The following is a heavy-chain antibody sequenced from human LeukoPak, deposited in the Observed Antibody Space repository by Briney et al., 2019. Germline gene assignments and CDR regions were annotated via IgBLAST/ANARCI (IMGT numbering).Heavy chain of an antibody. D-gene: IGHD3-10*01. CDR3: ARDRLWFGELLYPSDY. Sequence: PGGSLRLSCAASGFTFSSYSMNWVRQAPGKGLEWVSSISSSSSYIYYADSVKGRFTISRDNAKNSLYLQMNSLRAEDTAVYYCARDRLWFGELLYPSDYWGQGTLVTVSS. V-gene: IGHV3-21*04. J-gene: IGHJ4*02. CDR2: ISSSSSYI. CDR1: GFTFSSYS.